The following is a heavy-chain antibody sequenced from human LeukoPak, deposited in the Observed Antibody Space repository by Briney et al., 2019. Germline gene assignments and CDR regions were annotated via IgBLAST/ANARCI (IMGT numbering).Heavy chain of an antibody. D-gene: IGHD3-22*01. CDR2: NRNKANNYTP. CDR3: ARRGRDSDGYAHGYDF. CDR1: GFTFSNAW. Sequence: SGGSLRLSCAASGFTFSNAWMSWVRQAPGKGLEWVGRNRNKANNYTPEYAASVKGRFTISRDDSKNSLYLQMNSLKTEDTAVYYCARRGRDSDGYAHGYDFWGQGTLVTVSS. J-gene: IGHJ4*02. V-gene: IGHV3-72*01.